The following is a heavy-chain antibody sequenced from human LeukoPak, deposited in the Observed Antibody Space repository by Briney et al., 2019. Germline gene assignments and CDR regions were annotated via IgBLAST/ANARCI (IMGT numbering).Heavy chain of an antibody. CDR2: IYYSGST. Sequence: SQTLSLTCTVSGGSISSGSYYWSWIRQPPGKGLEWIGYIYYSGSTNYNPSLKSRVTISVDTSKNQFSLKLSSVTAADTAVYYCARQRDYYDSSGYYYYFDYWGQGTLVTVSS. CDR3: ARQRDYYDSSGYYYYFDY. CDR1: GGSISSGSYY. V-gene: IGHV4-61*01. J-gene: IGHJ4*02. D-gene: IGHD3-22*01.